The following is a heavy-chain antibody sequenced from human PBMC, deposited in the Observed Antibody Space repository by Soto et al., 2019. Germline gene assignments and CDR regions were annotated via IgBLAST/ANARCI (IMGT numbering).Heavy chain of an antibody. D-gene: IGHD3-22*01. J-gene: IGHJ4*02. CDR3: ARTPYDSSGYYFDY. V-gene: IGHV4-34*01. CDR2: IDHSGTT. CDR1: GGSFSDYY. Sequence: SETLSLTCAVYGGSFSDYYWSWIRQPPGKGLVWIGEIDHSGTTNSNPSLRTRVTMSVDTSKNQFSLKLSSVTAADTAVYYCARTPYDSSGYYFDYWAQGTLVTISS.